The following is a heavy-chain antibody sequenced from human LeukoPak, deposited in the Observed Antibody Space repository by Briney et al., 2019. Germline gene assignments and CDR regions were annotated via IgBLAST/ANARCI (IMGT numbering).Heavy chain of an antibody. CDR2: ISSSSSYI. Sequence: TGGSLRLSCAASGFTFSSYSMNWVRQAPGKGLEWVSSISSSSSYIYYADSVKGRFTISRDNAKNSLYLQMNSLRAEDTAVYYCARSLRYFDYYYYGMDVWGQGTTVTVSS. V-gene: IGHV3-21*01. J-gene: IGHJ6*02. CDR3: ARSLRYFDYYYYGMDV. D-gene: IGHD3-9*01. CDR1: GFTFSSYS.